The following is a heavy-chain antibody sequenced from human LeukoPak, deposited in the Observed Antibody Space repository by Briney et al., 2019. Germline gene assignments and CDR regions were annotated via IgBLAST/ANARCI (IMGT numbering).Heavy chain of an antibody. CDR3: ARGGGSGRYGLPFDS. D-gene: IGHD6-25*01. Sequence: GGSLRLSCAASGFTFDDYAMHWVRQAPGKGLEWVSVMFSGGETYYADSVRGRFTISRDNSKNTVYLQMNSLTDEDTGVYYCARGGGSGRYGLPFDSWGQGTLVTVSS. J-gene: IGHJ4*02. CDR2: MFSGGET. V-gene: IGHV3-66*01. CDR1: GFTFDDYA.